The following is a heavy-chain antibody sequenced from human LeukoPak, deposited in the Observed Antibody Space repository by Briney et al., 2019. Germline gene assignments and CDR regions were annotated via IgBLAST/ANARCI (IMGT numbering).Heavy chain of an antibody. CDR2: IYHSGNT. Sequence: SETLSLTCTVSGGSISSGSYYWVWIRQPPGKGLEWIGSIYHSGNTYYHPSLKSRVTMSLDTSKNQFSLKLSSVTAADTAIYYCARRGYSYGPYFDYWGQGTLVTVSS. J-gene: IGHJ4*02. CDR3: ARRGYSYGPYFDY. V-gene: IGHV4-39*07. D-gene: IGHD5-18*01. CDR1: GGSISSGSYY.